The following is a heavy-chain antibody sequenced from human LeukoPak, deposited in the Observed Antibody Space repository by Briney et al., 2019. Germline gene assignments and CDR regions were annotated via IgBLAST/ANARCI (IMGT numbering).Heavy chain of an antibody. CDR1: GFTFSSYW. CDR3: ARDQHYDFWSGYYGDFDY. CDR2: TDQVEGER. Sequence: GGSLRLSCTASGFTFSSYWMSWVRQAPGKGLEWVANTDQVEGERYYVDSVKGRFIISRDNAKNTLYLQMNSLRAEDTAVYYCARDQHYDFWSGYYGDFDYWGQGTLVTVSS. J-gene: IGHJ4*02. V-gene: IGHV3-7*01. D-gene: IGHD3-3*01.